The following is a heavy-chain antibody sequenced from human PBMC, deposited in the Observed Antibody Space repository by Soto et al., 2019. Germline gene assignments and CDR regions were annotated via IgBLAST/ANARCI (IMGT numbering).Heavy chain of an antibody. CDR1: GYTFTSYA. Sequence: QVPLVQSGAEVKKPGASVKVSCKASGYTFTSYAMHWVRQAPGQRLEWMGWINAGNGNTKYSQKFQGRVTITRDTSASTAYMELSSLRSEDTAVYYCARTYYDFWSGYPEAFDIWGQGTMVTVSS. CDR3: ARTYYDFWSGYPEAFDI. V-gene: IGHV1-3*01. J-gene: IGHJ3*02. CDR2: INAGNGNT. D-gene: IGHD3-3*01.